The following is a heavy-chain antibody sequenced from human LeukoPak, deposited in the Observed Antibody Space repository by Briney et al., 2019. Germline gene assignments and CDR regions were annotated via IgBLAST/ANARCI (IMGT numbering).Heavy chain of an antibody. CDR2: IYTSGST. D-gene: IGHD6-13*01. Sequence: PSGTLSLTCTVSGGSINSYYWSWIRQPAGKGFEWIGRIYTSGSTNYNPSLKSRVTISVDTSKNQFSLKLSSVTAADTAVYYCARGKYSSSWTVGFDYWGQGTLVTVSS. CDR3: ARGKYSSSWTVGFDY. CDR1: GGSINSYY. V-gene: IGHV4-4*07. J-gene: IGHJ4*02.